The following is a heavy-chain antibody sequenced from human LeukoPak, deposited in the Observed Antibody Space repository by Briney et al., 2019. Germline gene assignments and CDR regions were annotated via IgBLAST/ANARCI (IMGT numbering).Heavy chain of an antibody. CDR3: AKSDLDY. Sequence: GGSLRLSCAASGFTFSSYAMHWVRQAPGKGLEWVAVISYDGSNKYYADSVKGRFTISRDNSKNTLSLQMNSLRVEDTAVYYCAKSDLDYWGQGTLVTVSS. CDR2: ISYDGSNK. J-gene: IGHJ4*02. CDR1: GFTFSSYA. V-gene: IGHV3-30-3*02.